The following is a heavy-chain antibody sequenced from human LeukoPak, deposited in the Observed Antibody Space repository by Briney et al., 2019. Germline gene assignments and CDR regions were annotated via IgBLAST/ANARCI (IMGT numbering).Heavy chain of an antibody. V-gene: IGHV4-59*01. Sequence: SETLSLTCTVSGGSISSYYWSWIRQPPGKGLEWIGYIYYSGSTNYNPSLKSRVTISVDTSKNQFSLKLSSVTAADTAVYYCASTRTGYSSSWYRFDYWGQRTLVTVSS. J-gene: IGHJ4*02. CDR3: ASTRTGYSSSWYRFDY. CDR2: IYYSGST. D-gene: IGHD6-13*01. CDR1: GGSISSYY.